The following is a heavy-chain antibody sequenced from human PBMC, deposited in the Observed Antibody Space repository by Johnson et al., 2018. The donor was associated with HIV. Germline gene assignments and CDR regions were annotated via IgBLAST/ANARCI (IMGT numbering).Heavy chain of an antibody. J-gene: IGHJ3*02. D-gene: IGHD3-3*01. V-gene: IGHV3-9*01. Sequence: VQLVESGGGLVQPGRSLRLSCAASGCIFDDYAMHWVRQAPGKGLEWVSGISCNGDSMGYVDSVKGRFTISRDNAKNYLYLQMNSLRAEDTAVYYCARDKRDYDFWSGYTLGDAFDIWGQGTMVTVSS. CDR3: ARDKRDYDFWSGYTLGDAFDI. CDR2: ISCNGDSM. CDR1: GCIFDDYA.